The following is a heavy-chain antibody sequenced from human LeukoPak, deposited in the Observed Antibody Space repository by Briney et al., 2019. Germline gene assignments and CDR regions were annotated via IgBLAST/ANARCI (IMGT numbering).Heavy chain of an antibody. V-gene: IGHV4-4*09. Sequence: SETLSLTCNVSGGSISSYYWSWIRQPPGKGLEWIGYIYNSGSTDYNPSLKSRVTISVDTSKNQFSLKLSSVTAADTAVYYCASDLVVVAATVDAFDIWGQGTMVTVSS. J-gene: IGHJ3*02. CDR3: ASDLVVVAATVDAFDI. D-gene: IGHD2-15*01. CDR2: IYNSGST. CDR1: GGSISSYY.